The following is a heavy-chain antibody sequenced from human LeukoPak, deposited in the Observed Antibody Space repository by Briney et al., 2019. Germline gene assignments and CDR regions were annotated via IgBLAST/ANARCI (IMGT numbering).Heavy chain of an antibody. CDR2: IYYSGST. D-gene: IGHD2-2*03. J-gene: IGHJ4*02. CDR3: ARQAVGIVVVPAPFDY. Sequence: SETLSLTCTVSGGSISSSSYYWGWIRQPPGKGLEWIGSIYYSGSTYYNPSLKSRVTISVDTSKNQFSLKLSSVTAADTAVYYCARQAVGIVVVPAPFDYWGQGTLVTVSS. CDR1: GGSISSSSYY. V-gene: IGHV4-39*01.